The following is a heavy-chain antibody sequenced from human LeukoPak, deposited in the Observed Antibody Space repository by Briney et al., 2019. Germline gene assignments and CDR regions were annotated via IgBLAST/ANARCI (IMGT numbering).Heavy chain of an antibody. D-gene: IGHD3-10*01. Sequence: ASVKVSCKASGYTFTGYYMHWVRQAPGQGLEWMGLINPKRGGTNYAQKFQGRVTMTRDTSLRTEYMELSRQRSDDTPVYYCARNMWFGESSDASDIWGQGTMVTVSS. J-gene: IGHJ3*02. V-gene: IGHV1-2*02. CDR1: GYTFTGYY. CDR3: ARNMWFGESSDASDI. CDR2: INPKRGGT.